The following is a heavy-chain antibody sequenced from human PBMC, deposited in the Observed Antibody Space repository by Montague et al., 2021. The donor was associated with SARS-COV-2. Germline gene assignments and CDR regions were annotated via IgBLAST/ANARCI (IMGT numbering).Heavy chain of an antibody. J-gene: IGHJ6*02. D-gene: IGHD4-23*01. CDR3: ARGGGNSADYYNYTMDV. V-gene: IGHV4-59*01. CDR1: GGSISSYY. Sequence: SETLSLTCTVSGGSISSYYWTWIRQPPGKGLESIGYIYHNGSTKYNPSLKSRVTISVDTSKNQFSLKLSSVSVADTAVYYRARGGGNSADYYNYTMDVWGQGTTVTVFS. CDR2: IYHNGST.